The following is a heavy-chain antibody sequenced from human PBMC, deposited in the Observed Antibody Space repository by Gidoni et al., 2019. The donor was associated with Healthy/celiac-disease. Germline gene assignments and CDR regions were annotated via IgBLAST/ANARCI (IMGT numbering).Heavy chain of an antibody. J-gene: IGHJ4*02. CDR3: ARDLENFDYIVVVPAAMPDY. D-gene: IGHD2-2*01. CDR2: ISAYNGNT. CDR1: GYTFTSYG. Sequence: QVQLVQSGAEVKKPGASVKVSCKASGYTFTSYGISWVRQAPGQGLEWMGWISAYNGNTNYAQKLQGRVTMTTDTSTSTAYMELRSLRSDDTAVYYCARDLENFDYIVVVPAAMPDYWGQGTLVTVSS. V-gene: IGHV1-18*04.